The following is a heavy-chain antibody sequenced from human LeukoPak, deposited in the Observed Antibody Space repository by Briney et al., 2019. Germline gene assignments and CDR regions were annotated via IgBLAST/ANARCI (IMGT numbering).Heavy chain of an antibody. CDR3: ASQGEEGGYDWTFDY. CDR2: IIPIFGTA. CDR1: GGTFSSYA. Sequence: SVEVSCKASGGTFSSYAISWVPQAPGQGLEWMGGIIPIFGTANYAQKFQGRVTITTDESTSTAYMELSSLRSEDTAVYYCASQGEEGGYDWTFDYWGQGTLVTVSS. V-gene: IGHV1-69*05. D-gene: IGHD5-12*01. J-gene: IGHJ4*02.